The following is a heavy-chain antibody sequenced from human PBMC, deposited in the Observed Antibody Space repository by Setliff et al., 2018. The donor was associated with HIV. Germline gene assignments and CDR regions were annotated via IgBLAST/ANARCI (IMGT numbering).Heavy chain of an antibody. CDR2: INHSGST. CDR3: AGGPGTTSIDY. Sequence: PSETLSLTCAVYGESFNTYFWSWIRQPPGKGLEWIGEINHSGSTNYNMSLWSRVTISLDASRNQFSLELISVTAADTAVYYCAGGPGTTSIDYWAQGTLVTVSS. D-gene: IGHD1-26*01. J-gene: IGHJ4*02. V-gene: IGHV4-34*01. CDR1: GESFNTYF.